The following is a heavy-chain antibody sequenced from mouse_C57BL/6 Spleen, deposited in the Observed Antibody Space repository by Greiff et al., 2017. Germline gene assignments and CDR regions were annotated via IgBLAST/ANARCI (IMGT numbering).Heavy chain of an antibody. Sequence: EVQLQQSGPELVKPGASVKISCKASGYSFTGYYMNWVKQSPEKSLEWIGEINPSTGGTTYNQKSKAKATLTVDKSSSTAYMQLKSLTSEDSAVYYCARSVALGLFYAMDYWGQGTSVTVSS. D-gene: IGHD1-3*01. J-gene: IGHJ4*01. CDR1: GYSFTGYY. CDR3: ARSVALGLFYAMDY. V-gene: IGHV1-42*01. CDR2: INPSTGGT.